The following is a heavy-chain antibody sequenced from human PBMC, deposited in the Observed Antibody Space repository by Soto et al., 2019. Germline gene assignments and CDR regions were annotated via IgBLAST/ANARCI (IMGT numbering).Heavy chain of an antibody. CDR3: ARIPRYSYPTSDPLDN. V-gene: IGHV1-69*13. D-gene: IGHD2-15*01. J-gene: IGHJ4*02. Sequence: GASVKVSCKASGGTFNPYPFSWVRQPPGKGLEWMGSILPIMGSVNYAHDFRGRLSITADPSTTTAYMELTSLTSHDTAIYYCARIPRYSYPTSDPLDNWGQGTLVTVSS. CDR1: GGTFNPYP. CDR2: ILPIMGSV.